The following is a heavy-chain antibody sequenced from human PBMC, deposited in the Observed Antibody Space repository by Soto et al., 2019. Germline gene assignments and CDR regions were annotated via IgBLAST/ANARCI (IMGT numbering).Heavy chain of an antibody. CDR3: ARPHVVTAILGNGMDV. J-gene: IGHJ6*02. V-gene: IGHV4-39*01. Sequence: SETLSLTCTVSGGSISSYYWGWIRQPPGKGLEWIGSIYYSGSTYYNPSLKSRVTISVDTSKNQFSLKLSSVTAADTAVYYCARPHVVTAILGNGMDVWGQGTTVTVSS. CDR1: GGSISSYY. D-gene: IGHD2-21*02. CDR2: IYYSGST.